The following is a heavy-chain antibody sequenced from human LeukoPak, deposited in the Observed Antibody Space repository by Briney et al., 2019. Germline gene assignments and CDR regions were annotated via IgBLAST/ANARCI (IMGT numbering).Heavy chain of an antibody. D-gene: IGHD3-22*01. J-gene: IGHJ6*03. CDR2: ISYDARSN. Sequence: PGGSLRLSCVTSGFTFSNYVMQCLRQVPGKGLEWVAVISYDARSNFQVDSVKDRFTISRDNSKNTLYLQMHSLRAEDTAVYYCAKDGGNYYDSARNHLMRSYMDVWGIGTTVTVSS. CDR1: GFTFSNYV. V-gene: IGHV3-30*18. CDR3: AKDGGNYYDSARNHLMRSYMDV.